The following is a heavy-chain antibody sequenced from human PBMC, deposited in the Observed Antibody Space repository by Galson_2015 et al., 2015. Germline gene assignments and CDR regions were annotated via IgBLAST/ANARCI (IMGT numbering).Heavy chain of an antibody. CDR3: AREQLEGHTSIVVVRGLDH. D-gene: IGHD3-22*01. V-gene: IGHV1-69*04. Sequence: SVKVSCKASGDTFSNYGITWVRQAPGQGLEWMGRIIPLFGVPNYAQKFQDKVTIAADRSSNTVSMELSSLRPEDTAMYYCAREQLEGHTSIVVVRGLDHWGPGTLVTVSS. CDR1: GDTFSNYG. CDR2: IIPLFGVP. J-gene: IGHJ4*02.